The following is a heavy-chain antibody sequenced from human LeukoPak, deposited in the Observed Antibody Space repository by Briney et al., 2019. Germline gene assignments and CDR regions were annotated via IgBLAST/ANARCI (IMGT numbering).Heavy chain of an antibody. J-gene: IGHJ6*03. CDR1: GYTFTDYF. V-gene: IGHV1-2*06. CDR3: AREHRGGRPGSYYHYMDV. Sequence: ASVKVSCKASGYTFTDYFMHWGRQAPGQGLEWMGRINPANGDAWFAQRFQGRVTMTRGTSINTAYMELSGPTTEDPAVYYCAREHRGGRPGSYYHYMDVWGKENTVIVPS. CDR2: INPANGDA. D-gene: IGHD3-16*01.